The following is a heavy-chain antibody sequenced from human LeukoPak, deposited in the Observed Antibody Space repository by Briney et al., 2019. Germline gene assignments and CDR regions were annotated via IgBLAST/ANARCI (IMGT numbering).Heavy chain of an antibody. CDR1: GDSVSSNSVA. J-gene: IGHJ4*02. V-gene: IGHV6-1*01. D-gene: IGHD5-24*01. CDR3: AGGYNYALDY. CDR2: TYYRSKWYD. Sequence: SQTLSLTCAISGDSVSSNSVAWNWIRQSPSRGLEWLGRTYYRSKWYDDYALSVKSRMTVTPDTSKNQFSLQLNSVTPEDTALYYCAGGYNYALDYWGQGTLVTVSS.